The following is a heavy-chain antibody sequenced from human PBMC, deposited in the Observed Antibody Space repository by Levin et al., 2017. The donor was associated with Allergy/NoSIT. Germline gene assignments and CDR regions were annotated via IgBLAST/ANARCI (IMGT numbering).Heavy chain of an antibody. D-gene: IGHD2-2*01. CDR2: INSDGSST. CDR1: GFTFSNYW. Sequence: GESLKISCAASGFTFSNYWMHWVRQAPGKGLVWVSRINSDGSSTSYADSVKGRFTISRDNAKNTLYLQMNSLRAEDTAVYYCARELGSYAVYGMDGWGQGTTVTVSS. V-gene: IGHV3-74*01. J-gene: IGHJ6*02. CDR3: ARELGSYAVYGMDG.